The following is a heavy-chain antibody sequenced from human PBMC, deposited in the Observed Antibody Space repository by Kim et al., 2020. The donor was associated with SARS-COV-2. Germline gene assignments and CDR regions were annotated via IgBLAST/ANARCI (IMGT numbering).Heavy chain of an antibody. D-gene: IGHD3-10*01. J-gene: IGHJ6*02. CDR2: ISYDGSNK. Sequence: GGSLRLSCAASGFTFSSYGMHWVRQAPGKGLEWVAVISYDGSNKYYADSVKGRFTISRDNSKNTLYLQMNSLRAEDTAVYYCAKILLWFGEPYYYYYGMDVWGQGATVTVSS. CDR3: AKILLWFGEPYYYYYGMDV. CDR1: GFTFSSYG. V-gene: IGHV3-30*18.